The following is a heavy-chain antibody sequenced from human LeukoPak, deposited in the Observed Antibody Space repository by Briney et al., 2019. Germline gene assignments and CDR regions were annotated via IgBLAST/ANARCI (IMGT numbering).Heavy chain of an antibody. CDR1: GYTFTSYY. Sequence: ASVKVSCKASGYTFTSYYMHWVRQAPGQGLEWMGIINPSGGSTSYAQKFQGRVAMTRGTSTSTVYMELSSLRSEDTAVYYCASRGYSGYAVFDYWGQGTLVTVSS. V-gene: IGHV1-46*01. D-gene: IGHD5-12*01. CDR2: INPSGGST. CDR3: ASRGYSGYAVFDY. J-gene: IGHJ4*02.